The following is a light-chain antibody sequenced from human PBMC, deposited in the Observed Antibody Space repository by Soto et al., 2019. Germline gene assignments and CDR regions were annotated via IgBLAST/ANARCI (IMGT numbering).Light chain of an antibody. V-gene: IGKV1-33*01. Sequence: DLQMTQSPSSLSASVGDRVTITCQASQDISNYLNWYQQKPGKAPKLLIYDASNLETGVPSRFSGSGSGIDFTFTISSLQAEDIATYYCQQYDNLPYTFGQGTKLEIK. J-gene: IGKJ2*01. CDR3: QQYDNLPYT. CDR2: DAS. CDR1: QDISNY.